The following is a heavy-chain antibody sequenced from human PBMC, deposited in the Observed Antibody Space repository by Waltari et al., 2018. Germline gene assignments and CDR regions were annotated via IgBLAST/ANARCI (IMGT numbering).Heavy chain of an antibody. CDR1: GSSISRGYY. Sequence: QVQLQESGPGLVKPSETLSLTCAVSGSSISRGYYGGWIRQPPGKGLEWIGTIYHSGYTYYNPSLKSRVTISVDTSKNQFSLKLTSVTAADTAVYYCARDPDADSSGYYSGHWGQGTLVTVSS. CDR3: ARDPDADSSGYYSGH. CDR2: IYHSGYT. V-gene: IGHV4-38-2*02. J-gene: IGHJ4*02. D-gene: IGHD3-22*01.